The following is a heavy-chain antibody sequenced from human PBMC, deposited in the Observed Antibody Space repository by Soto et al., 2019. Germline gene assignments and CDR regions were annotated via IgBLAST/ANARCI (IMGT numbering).Heavy chain of an antibody. J-gene: IGHJ6*02. Sequence: QVQLVESGGGVVQPGRSLRLSCAASGFTFSSYGMHWVRQAPGKGLEWVAVIWYDGSNKYYADSVKGRFTISRDNSKNTLYLQKTSMRAEDTAVYYCARARARQDYYYGMDVWGQGTTVTVAS. V-gene: IGHV3-33*01. CDR2: IWYDGSNK. CDR3: ARARARQDYYYGMDV. CDR1: GFTFSSYG.